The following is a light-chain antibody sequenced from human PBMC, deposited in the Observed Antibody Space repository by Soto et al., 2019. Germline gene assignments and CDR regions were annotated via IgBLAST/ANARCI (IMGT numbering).Light chain of an antibody. V-gene: IGKV3-11*01. Sequence: EIVLTQSPATLSLSPGERATLSCMASQSVSSYLAWYQQKPGQAPRLLIYDASNRATGIPARFSGRGYGTDFTLTISSLEPDVFAVYYCQQRSNWLMYTFGQGTNLDIK. CDR3: QQRSNWLMYT. CDR1: QSVSSY. CDR2: DAS. J-gene: IGKJ2*01.